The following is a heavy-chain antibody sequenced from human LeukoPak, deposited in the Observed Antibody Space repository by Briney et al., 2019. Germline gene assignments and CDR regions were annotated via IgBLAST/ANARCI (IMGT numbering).Heavy chain of an antibody. V-gene: IGHV7-4-1*02. D-gene: IGHD3-10*01. CDR2: INTNTGNP. CDR3: ARDLMVRGVTLFDY. CDR1: GYTFTSYA. Sequence: ASVKVSCKASGYTFTSYAMNWVRQAPGQGLEWMGWINTNTGNPTYAQGFTGRFVFSLDTSVSTAYLQISSLKAEDTAVYYCARDLMVRGVTLFDYWGQGTLVTVSS. J-gene: IGHJ4*02.